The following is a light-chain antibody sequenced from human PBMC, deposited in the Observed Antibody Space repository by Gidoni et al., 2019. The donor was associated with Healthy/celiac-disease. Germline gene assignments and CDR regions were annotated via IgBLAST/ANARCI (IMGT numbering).Light chain of an antibody. J-gene: IGLJ1*01. V-gene: IGLV3-25*03. CDR2: KDS. CDR3: QSADSSGTYYV. Sequence: SYALTQPPSVSVTPGQTARITCSADAVPKQYAYWYQQKPGQAPVLVIYKDSERPSGIPDRFSGSSAGTTVTLTISGVQAEDEADYYCQSADSSGTYYVFGTGTKVTVL. CDR1: AVPKQY.